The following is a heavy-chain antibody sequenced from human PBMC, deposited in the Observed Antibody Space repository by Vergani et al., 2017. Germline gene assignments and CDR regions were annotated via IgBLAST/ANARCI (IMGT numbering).Heavy chain of an antibody. J-gene: IGHJ4*02. Sequence: EVQLLESGGGLVQPGGPLRLPCAASGSTFSSYAMIGVRQAPGKGLEWVSGISGSGGGTYYADSVKGRFSISRDNSKNTLYLQRISMRAEDAAVYYCAKGGRDSSDYGYFDDWGQGTLVTVSS. D-gene: IGHD4-17*01. V-gene: IGHV3-23*01. CDR2: ISGSGGGT. CDR1: GSTFSSYA. CDR3: AKGGRDSSDYGYFDD.